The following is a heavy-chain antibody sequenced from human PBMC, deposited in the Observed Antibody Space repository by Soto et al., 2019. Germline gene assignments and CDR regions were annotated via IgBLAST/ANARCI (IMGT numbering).Heavy chain of an antibody. CDR3: ARTKTGIAVAGTFSYFDY. V-gene: IGHV4-59*01. J-gene: IGHJ4*02. D-gene: IGHD6-19*01. CDR2: IYYSGST. CDR1: GGSISSYY. Sequence: SETLSLTCTVSGGSISSYYWSWIRQPPGKGLEWIGYIYYSGSTNYNPSLKSRVTISVDTSKNQFSLKLSSVTAADTAVYYCARTKTGIAVAGTFSYFDYWGQGTLVTVSS.